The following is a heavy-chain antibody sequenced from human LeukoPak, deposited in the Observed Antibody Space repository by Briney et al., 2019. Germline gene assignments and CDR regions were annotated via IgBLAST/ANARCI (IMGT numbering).Heavy chain of an antibody. J-gene: IGHJ3*02. CDR2: ISYDGSNK. Sequence: GGSLRLSCAASGFTFSNAWMSWVRQAPGKGLEWVAVISYDGSNKYYADSVRGRFTISRDNSKNTLFLQMNSLRAEDTAVFYCAKLSTYDAFDIWGQGTLVTVSS. V-gene: IGHV3-30*18. CDR3: AKLSTYDAFDI. D-gene: IGHD2/OR15-2a*01. CDR1: GFTFSNAW.